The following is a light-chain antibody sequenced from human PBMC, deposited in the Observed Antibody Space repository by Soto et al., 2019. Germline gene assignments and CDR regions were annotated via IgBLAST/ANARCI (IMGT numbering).Light chain of an antibody. J-gene: IGLJ1*01. V-gene: IGLV2-11*01. CDR3: CSYAGSYTVV. CDR1: SSDVGVYNY. Sequence: QSVLTQPRSVSGSPGQTVTISCTGTSSDVGVYNYVSWYQQYPGKAPKIMIYDVSKRPSGVPDRFSGSKSDNTASLTISGLQAEDEADYSCCSYAGSYTVVFGIGTKVTVL. CDR2: DVS.